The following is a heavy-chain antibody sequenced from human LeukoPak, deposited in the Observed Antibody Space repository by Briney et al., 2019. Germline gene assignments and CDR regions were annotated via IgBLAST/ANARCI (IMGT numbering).Heavy chain of an antibody. CDR2: ISRSSSFT. J-gene: IGHJ4*02. D-gene: IGHD3-10*01. V-gene: IGHV3-11*03. Sequence: PGGSLRLSCAASGFTFSDYYMSWIRQAPGKGLEWVSYISRSSSFTNYADSVKGRFTISRDNVKNSVYLQMNSLSAKDTAVYYCARFDSGSHGVFDSCGQGSLVTVSS. CDR1: GFTFSDYY. CDR3: ARFDSGSHGVFDS.